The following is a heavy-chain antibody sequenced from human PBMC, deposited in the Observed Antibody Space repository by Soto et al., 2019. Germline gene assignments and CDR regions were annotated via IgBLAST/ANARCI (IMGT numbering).Heavy chain of an antibody. D-gene: IGHD3-22*01. CDR3: ARAYYYDSSGYYQGSSGMDV. CDR1: GGSFSGYY. V-gene: IGHV4-34*01. Sequence: SETLSLTCAVYGGSFSGYYWSWIRQPPGKGLEWIGEINHSGSTNYNPSLKSRVTISVDTSKNQFSLKLSSVTAADTAVYYCARAYYYDSSGYYQGSSGMDVWGQGTTVT. J-gene: IGHJ6*02. CDR2: INHSGST.